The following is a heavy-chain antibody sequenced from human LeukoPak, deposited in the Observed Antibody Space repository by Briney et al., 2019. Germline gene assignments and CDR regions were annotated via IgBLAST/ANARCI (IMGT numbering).Heavy chain of an antibody. V-gene: IGHV4-61*02. J-gene: IGHJ6*03. Sequence: SETLSLTCTVSGGSISSGSYYWSWIRQPAGKGLEWIGRIYTSGSTNYNPSLKSRVTISVDTSKNQFSLKLSSVTAADTAVYYCAREVNIVVVVAATRPYYYYYMDVWGKGTTVTISS. D-gene: IGHD2-15*01. CDR1: GGSISSGSYY. CDR2: IYTSGST. CDR3: AREVNIVVVVAATRPYYYYYMDV.